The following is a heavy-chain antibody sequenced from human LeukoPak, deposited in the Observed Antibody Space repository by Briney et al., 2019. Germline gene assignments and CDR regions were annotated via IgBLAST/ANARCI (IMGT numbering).Heavy chain of an antibody. V-gene: IGHV1-24*01. D-gene: IGHD3-3*01. J-gene: IGHJ6*02. Sequence: GASVKVSCKVSGYTLTELSMHWVRQAPGKGLEWMGGFDPEDGETIYAQKFQGRVTMTEDTSTDTAYMELSSLRSEDTAVYYCATSPTYYDSTTPYYYYGMDVWAKGPRSPPP. CDR3: ATSPTYYDSTTPYYYYGMDV. CDR2: FDPEDGET. CDR1: GYTLTELS.